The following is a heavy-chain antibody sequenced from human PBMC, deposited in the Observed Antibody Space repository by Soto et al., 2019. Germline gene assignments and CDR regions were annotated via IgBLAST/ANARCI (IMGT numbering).Heavy chain of an antibody. CDR1: RFTFRSFT. Sequence: AGSLRLSCAASRFTFRSFTMNWVRQAPGKGLEWVSTISSNSAYIYYTDALRGRFTISRDNAKNSLHLQMNSLRAEDTAVYYCTRDASRDSSARGWFDPWGPGTLVTVSS. CDR2: ISSNSAYI. CDR3: TRDASRDSSARGWFDP. J-gene: IGHJ5*02. D-gene: IGHD6-13*01. V-gene: IGHV3-21*01.